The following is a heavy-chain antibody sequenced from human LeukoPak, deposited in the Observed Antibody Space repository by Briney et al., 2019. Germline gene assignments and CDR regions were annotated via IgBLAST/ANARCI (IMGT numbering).Heavy chain of an antibody. CDR1: GYSFTSYW. J-gene: IGHJ4*02. Sequence: GESLKISCKGSGYSFTSYWIGWVRQMPGKGLEWMGIIYPGDSDTRYSPSFQGQVTISADKSISTAYLQWCSLKASDTAMYYCARLGDEWELLYCCWGQGTLVTVSS. D-gene: IGHD1-26*01. V-gene: IGHV5-51*01. CDR2: IYPGDSDT. CDR3: ARLGDEWELLYCC.